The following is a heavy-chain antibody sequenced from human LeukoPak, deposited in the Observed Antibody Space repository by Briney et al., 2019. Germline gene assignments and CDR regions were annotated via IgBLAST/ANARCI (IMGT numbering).Heavy chain of an antibody. CDR3: GRETDFGVVTN. D-gene: IGHD3-3*01. V-gene: IGHV6-1*01. CDR2: TYYRSQQWHS. CDR1: GDSVSSNGAS. J-gene: IGHJ4*02. Sequence: PSQTLSLTCAISGDSVSSNGASWNWIRQSPSRGLEWLGRTYYRSQQWHSDYAPSVKGRITLNPHTSKNQFSLQLNSMTPEDTAVYYCGRETDFGVVTNWGQGTLVTVSS.